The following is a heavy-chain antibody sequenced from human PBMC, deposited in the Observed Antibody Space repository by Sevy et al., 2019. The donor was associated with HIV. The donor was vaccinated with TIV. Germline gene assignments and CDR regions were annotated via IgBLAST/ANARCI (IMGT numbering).Heavy chain of an antibody. D-gene: IGHD3-10*01. Sequence: GGSLRLSCAASAFSFSNYWMHWVRQAPGKGLEWVANIKQDESERYYVASVKGRFTISRDNAKNSVYLEMNSLRPDDTAIYYCAKGNSGSFDYWGQGTLVTV. CDR1: AFSFSNYW. V-gene: IGHV3-7*01. CDR2: IKQDESER. CDR3: AKGNSGSFDY. J-gene: IGHJ4*02.